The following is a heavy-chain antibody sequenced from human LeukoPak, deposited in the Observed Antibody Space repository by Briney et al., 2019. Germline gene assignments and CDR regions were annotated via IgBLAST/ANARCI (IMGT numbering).Heavy chain of an antibody. Sequence: PGGSLRLSCAASGLTFSSYSMNWVRQAPGKGLEWVSSISSSSSYIYYADSVKGRSTISRDNAKNSLYLQMNSLRAEDTAVYYCARDPLRSYNWFDPWGQGTLVTVSS. CDR1: GLTFSSYS. CDR3: ARDPLRSYNWFDP. V-gene: IGHV3-21*01. CDR2: ISSSSSYI. J-gene: IGHJ5*02.